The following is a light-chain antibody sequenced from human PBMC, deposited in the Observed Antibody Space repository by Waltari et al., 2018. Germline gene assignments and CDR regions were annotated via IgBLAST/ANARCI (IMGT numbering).Light chain of an antibody. J-gene: IGKJ3*01. Sequence: EIVLTQSPATLSLSPGERATLSCRASQSISNSVGWYQQKPGQAPRLLIYDVSNRATGIPDRVSGSGSGTDFPLTISSLEPEDFAVYYCQQYSDFVTFGPGTTVEIK. CDR3: QQYSDFVT. V-gene: IGKV3-11*01. CDR2: DVS. CDR1: QSISNS.